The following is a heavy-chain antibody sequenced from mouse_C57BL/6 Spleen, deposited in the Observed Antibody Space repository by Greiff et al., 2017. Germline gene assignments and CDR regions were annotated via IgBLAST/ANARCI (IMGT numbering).Heavy chain of an antibody. CDR3: ARSAYGSSYEGDY. V-gene: IGHV1-54*01. CDR1: GYAFTNYL. Sequence: QVHVKQSGAELVRPGTSVKVSCKASGYAFTNYLIEWVKQRPGQGLEWIGVINPGSGGTNYNEKFKGKATLTADKSSSTAYMQLSSLTSEDSAVYFCARSAYGSSYEGDYWGQGTTLTVSS. J-gene: IGHJ2*01. CDR2: INPGSGGT. D-gene: IGHD1-1*01.